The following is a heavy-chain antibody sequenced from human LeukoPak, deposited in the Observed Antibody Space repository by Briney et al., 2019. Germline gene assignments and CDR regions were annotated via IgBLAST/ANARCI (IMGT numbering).Heavy chain of an antibody. Sequence: GGSLRLSCAASGFTFSSYSMNWVRQAPGKGLEWVSSISSSSNYIYYAGSVKGRFTISRDNAKNSLYFQMNSLRAEDTAVYYCARDTSSTQYMDVWGKGTTVTVSS. D-gene: IGHD2-2*01. V-gene: IGHV3-21*01. J-gene: IGHJ6*03. CDR2: ISSSSNYI. CDR3: ARDTSSTQYMDV. CDR1: GFTFSSYS.